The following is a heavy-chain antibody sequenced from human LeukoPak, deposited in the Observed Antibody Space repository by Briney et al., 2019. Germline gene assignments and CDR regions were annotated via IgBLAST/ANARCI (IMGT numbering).Heavy chain of an antibody. CDR3: ARDSGYSYADDY. Sequence: GGSLSLSCAASGFTFRSYAMQWVRQAPRKGLEWVSYITYNSGTIFYADSVKGRFTISRDNAKDSLYLQISSLRDEDTAVYYCARDSGYSYADDYWGQGTLVTVSS. CDR1: GFTFRSYA. V-gene: IGHV3-48*02. D-gene: IGHD5-18*01. CDR2: ITYNSGTI. J-gene: IGHJ4*02.